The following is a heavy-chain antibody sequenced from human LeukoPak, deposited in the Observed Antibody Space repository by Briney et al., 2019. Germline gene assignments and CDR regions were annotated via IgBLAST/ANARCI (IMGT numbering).Heavy chain of an antibody. D-gene: IGHD5-24*01. CDR1: GFTFSSYG. CDR2: IRYDGSNK. CDR3: AKDRGRDGSPLDY. V-gene: IGHV3-30*02. J-gene: IGHJ4*02. Sequence: GGSLRLSCAASGFTFSSYGMHWVRQAPGKGLEWVAFIRYDGSNKYYADSVKGRFTISRDNSKNTLYLQMNSLRAEDTAVYYCAKDRGRDGSPLDYWGQGTLVTVSS.